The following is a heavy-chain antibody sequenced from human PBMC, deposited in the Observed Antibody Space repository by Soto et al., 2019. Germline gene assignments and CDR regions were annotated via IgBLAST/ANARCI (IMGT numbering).Heavy chain of an antibody. CDR1: GYSVASYF. Sequence: ASVKVSCKASGYSVASYFMHWVRQAPGQGLEWLGVINPSAGTTTYAQKFQGRVTMTWDTSTNTVYMDLGSLRSEDTAIYYCARGGSSHAFCYYCGMDVWGQGTTVTVSS. J-gene: IGHJ6*02. CDR3: ARGGSSHAFCYYCGMDV. D-gene: IGHD6-13*01. V-gene: IGHV1-46*01. CDR2: INPSAGTT.